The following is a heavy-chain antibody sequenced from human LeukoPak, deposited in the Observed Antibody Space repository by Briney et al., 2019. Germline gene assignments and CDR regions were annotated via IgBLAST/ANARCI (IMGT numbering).Heavy chain of an antibody. D-gene: IGHD2-2*01. J-gene: IGHJ4*02. V-gene: IGHV1-18*01. CDR1: GYTFTSYG. CDR3: ATAPRTQLLLFY. CDR2: ISAYNGNT. Sequence: GASVKVSCKASGYTFTSYGISWVRQAPGQGLEWMGWISAYNGNTNYAQKLQGRVTMTTDTSTSTAYMELSSLRSEDTAVYYCATAPRTQLLLFYWGQGTLVTVSS.